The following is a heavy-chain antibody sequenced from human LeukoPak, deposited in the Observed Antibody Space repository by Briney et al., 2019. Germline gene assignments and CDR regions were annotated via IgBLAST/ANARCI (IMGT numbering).Heavy chain of an antibody. Sequence: PSETLSLTCTVSGGSINNYYWSWIRQPPGKGLEWIGYIYYTGTTNYNPSLKSRVTISVDTSKNQFSLKLSSVTAADTAVYYCARLPNYDFWSGYTDGDWFDPWGQGTLVTVSS. CDR2: IYYTGTT. J-gene: IGHJ5*02. V-gene: IGHV4-59*08. D-gene: IGHD3-3*01. CDR1: GGSINNYY. CDR3: ARLPNYDFWSGYTDGDWFDP.